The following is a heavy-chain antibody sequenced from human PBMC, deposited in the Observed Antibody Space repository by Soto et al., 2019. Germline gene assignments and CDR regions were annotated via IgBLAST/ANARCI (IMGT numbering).Heavy chain of an antibody. D-gene: IGHD3-9*01. J-gene: IGHJ4*02. CDR3: AKVGITYDILTGYSDY. CDR2: ISGSGGST. V-gene: IGHV3-23*01. Sequence: GGSLRLSCAASGFTFSSYAMSWVRQAPGKGLEWVSAISGSGGSTYYADSVKGRFTISRDNSKNTLYLQMNSLRAEDTAVYYCAKVGITYDILTGYSDYWGQATLVTVSS. CDR1: GFTFSSYA.